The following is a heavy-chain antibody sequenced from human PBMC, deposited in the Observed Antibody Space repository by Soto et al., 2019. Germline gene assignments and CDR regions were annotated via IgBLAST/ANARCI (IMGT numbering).Heavy chain of an antibody. Sequence: SETLSLTCTVSGGSISSYYWSWIRQPPGKGLEWIGYIYSSGSTNYDPSLKSRVTISVDTSKNQFSLKLNSVTAADSAVYYCARGGSYDSSGYYNFDSWGQGTLVTVSS. CDR3: ARGGSYDSSGYYNFDS. CDR1: GGSISSYY. V-gene: IGHV4-4*09. CDR2: IYSSGST. J-gene: IGHJ4*02. D-gene: IGHD3-22*01.